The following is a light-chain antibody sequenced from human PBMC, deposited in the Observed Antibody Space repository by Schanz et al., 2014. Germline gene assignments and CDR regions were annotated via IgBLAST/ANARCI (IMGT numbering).Light chain of an antibody. CDR2: EVN. Sequence: QSALTQPASVSGSPGQSITISCTGTSSDVGTYNLVSWYQQHPGKAPKLMIYEVNKRPSGVSSRFSGSKSGNTASLTISGLQTEDEADYYCCSYAGSRPRIFGGGTKLTVL. J-gene: IGLJ2*01. CDR3: CSYAGSRPRI. CDR1: SSDVGTYNL. V-gene: IGLV2-23*02.